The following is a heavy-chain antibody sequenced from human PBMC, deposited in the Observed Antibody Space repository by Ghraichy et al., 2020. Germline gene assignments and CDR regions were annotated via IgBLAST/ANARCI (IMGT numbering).Heavy chain of an antibody. CDR2: ISSSSSTI. D-gene: IGHD5-12*01. CDR3: ARDKNHFRGYVYWFDP. CDR1: GFTFSSYS. Sequence: GGSLRLSCAASGFTFSSYSMNWVRQAPGKGLEWVSYISSSSSTIYYADSVKGRFTISRDNAKNSLYLQMNSLRAEDTAVYYCARDKNHFRGYVYWFDPWGQGTLVTVSS. J-gene: IGHJ5*02. V-gene: IGHV3-48*04.